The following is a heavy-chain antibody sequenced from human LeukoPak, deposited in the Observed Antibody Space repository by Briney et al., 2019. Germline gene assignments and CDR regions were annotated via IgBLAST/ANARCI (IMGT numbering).Heavy chain of an antibody. J-gene: IGHJ4*02. CDR3: AKDSNTYYYDSSGYYSDFDY. CDR2: IRWNSGTI. Sequence: GRSLRLSCAASGFTFDDYAMHWVRQAPGKGLEWGSGIRWNSGTIGYADSVKRRFTISRDNAKHSLYLQMNSLRAEDTALYYCAKDSNTYYYDSSGYYSDFDYWGQGTLVNFSS. V-gene: IGHV3-9*01. D-gene: IGHD3-22*01. CDR1: GFTFDDYA.